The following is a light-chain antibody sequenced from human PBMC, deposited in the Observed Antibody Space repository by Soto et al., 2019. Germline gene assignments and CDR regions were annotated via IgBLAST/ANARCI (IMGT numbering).Light chain of an antibody. J-gene: IGLJ2*01. CDR3: CSYAGKRIFL. Sequence: QSVLTQPASVSGSPGQSITISCIGTSSDVGAYDLVSWYQQHPGTAPRLIIYENIRRPSTISSRFSGSKSGNTASLTISGLRAEDEANYHGCSYAGKRIFLFGGGTKVTVL. CDR1: SSDVGAYDL. V-gene: IGLV2-23*01. CDR2: ENI.